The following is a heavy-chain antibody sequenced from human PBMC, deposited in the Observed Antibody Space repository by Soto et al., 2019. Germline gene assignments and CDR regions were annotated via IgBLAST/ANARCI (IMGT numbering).Heavy chain of an antibody. V-gene: IGHV2-5*01. D-gene: IGHD3-9*01. CDR2: IYWNGNE. Sequence: QITLRESGPTLVKPTQTLTVTCSFSGFSFTASGVGVGWFRQPPGQALQWLALIYWNGNERYSPSLNKRLTATKNTSKNQGVLKMTNLDPVDTATYFCANDLSGYFYVMDVWGPGTKVTVSS. J-gene: IGHJ6*02. CDR3: ANDLSGYFYVMDV. CDR1: GFSFTASGVG.